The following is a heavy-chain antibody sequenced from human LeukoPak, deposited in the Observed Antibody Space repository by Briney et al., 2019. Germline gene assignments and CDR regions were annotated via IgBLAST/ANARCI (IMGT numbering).Heavy chain of an antibody. V-gene: IGHV3-23*01. D-gene: IGHD1-26*01. Sequence: PGGSLRLSCAASGFTFSTYAMTWVRQAPGKGLEWVSTIDGSGGSTYYADSVKGRFTISRDNSKNTLYLQMNSLRAEDTAVYYCARDLSVGSKPDLGFDYWGQGTLVTVSS. J-gene: IGHJ4*02. CDR2: IDGSGGST. CDR1: GFTFSTYA. CDR3: ARDLSVGSKPDLGFDY.